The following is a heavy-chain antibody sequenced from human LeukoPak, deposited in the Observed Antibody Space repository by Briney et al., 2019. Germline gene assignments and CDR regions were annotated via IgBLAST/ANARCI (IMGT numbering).Heavy chain of an antibody. J-gene: IGHJ6*02. CDR2: IIPILGIA. D-gene: IGHD3-10*01. CDR3: AGGLWFGEPHYYYYGMDV. V-gene: IGHV1-69*04. CDR1: GGTFTSYA. Sequence: GSSVTVSFKASGGTFTSYAISWVRRAPGQGLEWMGRIIPILGIANYAQKFQGRVTITADKSTSTAYMELSSLRSEDTAVYYCAGGLWFGEPHYYYYGMDVWGQGTTVTVSS.